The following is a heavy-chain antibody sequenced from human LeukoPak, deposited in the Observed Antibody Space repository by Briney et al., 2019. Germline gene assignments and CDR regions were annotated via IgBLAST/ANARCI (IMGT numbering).Heavy chain of an antibody. Sequence: GGSLRLSCAASGFTFSSYAMSGVRQAPGKGLEWVSAISGSGGSTYYADSVKGRFTISRDNSKNTLYLQMNSLRAEDTAVYYCAKEITMVRGVKPNWFDPWGQGTLVTVSS. CDR3: AKEITMVRGVKPNWFDP. D-gene: IGHD3-10*01. J-gene: IGHJ5*02. CDR2: ISGSGGST. V-gene: IGHV3-23*01. CDR1: GFTFSSYA.